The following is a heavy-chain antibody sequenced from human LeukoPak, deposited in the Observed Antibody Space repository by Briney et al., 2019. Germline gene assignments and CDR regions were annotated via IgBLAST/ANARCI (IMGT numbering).Heavy chain of an antibody. D-gene: IGHD1-1*01. J-gene: IGHJ4*02. CDR2: IYYSGST. Sequence: PSETLSLTCTVSGGSISSSNYYWAWIRQPPGKWLEWIGSIYYSGSTYYSPSLKSRVTISVDTSKNQFSLKLSSVTAADTAVYYCASNRQLVYFDYWGQGTLVTVSS. V-gene: IGHV4-39*01. CDR1: GGSISSSNYY. CDR3: ASNRQLVYFDY.